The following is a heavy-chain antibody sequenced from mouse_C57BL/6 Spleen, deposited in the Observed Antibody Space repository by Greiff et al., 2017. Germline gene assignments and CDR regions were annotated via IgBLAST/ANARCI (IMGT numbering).Heavy chain of an antibody. CDR2: ISSGGSYT. CDR1: GFTFSSYG. CDR3: ARERIATVGENWYFDV. V-gene: IGHV5-6*01. J-gene: IGHJ1*03. Sequence: EVKLVESGGDLVKPGGSLKLSCAASGFTFSSYGMSWVRQTPDKRLEWVATISSGGSYTYYPDSVKGRFTISRDTAKNTLYLQMSSLKSEDTAMXYRARERIATVGENWYFDVWGTGTTVTVSS. D-gene: IGHD1-1*01.